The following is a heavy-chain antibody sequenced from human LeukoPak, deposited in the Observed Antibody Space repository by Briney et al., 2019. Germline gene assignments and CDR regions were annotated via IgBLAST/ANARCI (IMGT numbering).Heavy chain of an antibody. CDR2: IYYSGST. J-gene: IGHJ4*02. D-gene: IGHD6-19*01. CDR3: AREAVAGTMDY. Sequence: SETLSLTCAVYGGSFSGYYWSWIRQPPGKGLEWIGYIYYSGSTNYNPSLKSRVTISVDTSKNQFSLKLSSVTAADTAVYYCAREAVAGTMDYWGQGTLITVSS. CDR1: GGSFSGYY. V-gene: IGHV4-59*01.